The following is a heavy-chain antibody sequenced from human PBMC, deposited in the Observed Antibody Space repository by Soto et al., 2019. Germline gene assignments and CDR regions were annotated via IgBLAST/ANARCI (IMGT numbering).Heavy chain of an antibody. CDR2: IIPILGTA. J-gene: IGHJ5*02. CDR1: GGTFSSYA. V-gene: IGHV1-69*13. CDR3: AQGISRNWFDP. Sequence: SVKVSCKASGGTFSSYAISWVRQAPGQGLEWMGGIIPILGTANYAQKFQGRVTITADESASTAYMELSSLRSEDTAVYYCAQGISRNWFDPWGQGTLVTVSS.